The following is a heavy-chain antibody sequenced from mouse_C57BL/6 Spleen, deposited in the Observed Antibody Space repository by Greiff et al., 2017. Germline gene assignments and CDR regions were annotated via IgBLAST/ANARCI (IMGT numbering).Heavy chain of an antibody. J-gene: IGHJ1*03. V-gene: IGHV14-2*01. CDR3: ARSTYYRNPGYVDV. CDR2: IDPEDGET. D-gene: IGHD2-10*01. CDR1: GFNIQDYY. Sequence: EVQLQQSGAELVKPGASVKLSCTASGFNIQDYYMHWVKQRTEQGLEWIGRIDPEDGETKYAPQFPGKATITADTSSNTAYLQLSSLTSEDTAVYYCARSTYYRNPGYVDVWGTGTTVTVSS.